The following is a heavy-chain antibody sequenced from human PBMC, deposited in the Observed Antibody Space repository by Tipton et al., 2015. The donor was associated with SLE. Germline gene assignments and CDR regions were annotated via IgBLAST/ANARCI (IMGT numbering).Heavy chain of an antibody. V-gene: IGHV3-30*18. CDR3: AKDGGSYHYYGMDV. Sequence: TLSLTCAASGFTFSSYGMHWVRQAPGKGLEWVAVIWYDGSNKYYADSVKGRFTISRDNSKNTLYLQMNSLRAEDTVVYYCAKDGGSYHYYGMDVWGQGTTVTVSS. CDR2: IWYDGSNK. J-gene: IGHJ6*02. CDR1: GFTFSSYG. D-gene: IGHD1-26*01.